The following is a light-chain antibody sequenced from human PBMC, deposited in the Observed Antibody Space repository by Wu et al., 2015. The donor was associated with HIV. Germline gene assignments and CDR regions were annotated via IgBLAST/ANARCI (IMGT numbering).Light chain of an antibody. V-gene: IGKV3-20*01. CDR1: QSLSSSY. CDR2: GAS. CDR3: QEYRYSRT. J-gene: IGKJ1*01. Sequence: EVVLTQSPGTLSLSPGERATLSCRASQSLSSSYLGWYQQSPGQAPRLLIYGASTRATGIPDRFSGSGSGTDFTLTISRLEPEDFAVYYCQEYRYSRTFGPGTQGGDQT.